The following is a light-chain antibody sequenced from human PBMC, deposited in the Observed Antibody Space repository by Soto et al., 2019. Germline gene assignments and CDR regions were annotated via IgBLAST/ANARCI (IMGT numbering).Light chain of an antibody. CDR1: QSVLYSSNSKNY. CDR3: QQHYSTPIT. CDR2: WAS. V-gene: IGKV4-1*01. J-gene: IGKJ5*01. Sequence: DIVMTQSPDSLAVSLGERATINCKSSQSVLYSSNSKNYLAWYQQKPGQPPKLLIYWASTRESGVPDRFSGSGYGTAFTLTISSLQAEDAAVSYCQQHYSTPITFGQGTRLEIK.